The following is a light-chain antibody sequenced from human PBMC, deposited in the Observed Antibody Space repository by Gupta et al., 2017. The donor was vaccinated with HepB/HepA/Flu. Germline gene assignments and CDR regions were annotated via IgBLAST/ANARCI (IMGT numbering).Light chain of an antibody. CDR1: QSVTSGS. CDR2: GAS. Sequence: EIVLTQSPGTLSFSPGKRATLSCRASQSVTSGSLTWYQQKPGQTPRLLIYGASSRASGIPDRFSGSGSGTDFTLTISRREPEDFAVYYCQQYGSSPPYTFGQGTKLEIK. V-gene: IGKV3-20*01. J-gene: IGKJ2*01. CDR3: QQYGSSPPYT.